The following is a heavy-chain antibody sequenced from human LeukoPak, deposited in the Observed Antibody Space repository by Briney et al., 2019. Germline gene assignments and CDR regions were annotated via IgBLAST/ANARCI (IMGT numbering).Heavy chain of an antibody. Sequence: GGSLRLSCAASGFTFSSYAMNWVRQAPGKGLEWVSAISSSGSSTYYADSVKGRFTISRDNSKNTLYLQMNSLRAEDTAVYYCAKDRGQLVPKYNWFNPWGQGTLVTVSS. CDR3: AKDRGQLVPKYNWFNP. CDR2: ISSSGSST. CDR1: GFTFSSYA. D-gene: IGHD6-6*01. J-gene: IGHJ5*02. V-gene: IGHV3-23*01.